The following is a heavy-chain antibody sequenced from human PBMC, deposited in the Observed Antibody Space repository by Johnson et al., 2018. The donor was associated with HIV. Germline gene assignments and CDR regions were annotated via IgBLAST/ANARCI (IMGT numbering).Heavy chain of an antibody. J-gene: IGHJ3*02. D-gene: IGHD7-27*01. CDR1: GFTFTDHY. Sequence: VQLVESGGGVVLPGGSLRLSCAVSGFTFTDHYMDWVRQAPGKGLEWVGRIRNKANSYTTEYAASVKGRFTILRDDSKNSLYLQMNSLKTEDTAVYYCARGGEKGAFDIWGQGKMVTVSS. CDR3: ARGGEKGAFDI. CDR2: IRNKANSYTT. V-gene: IGHV3-72*01.